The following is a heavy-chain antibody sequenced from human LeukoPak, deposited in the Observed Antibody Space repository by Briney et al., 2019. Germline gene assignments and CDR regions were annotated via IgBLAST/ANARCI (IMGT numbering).Heavy chain of an antibody. V-gene: IGHV1-18*01. CDR1: GYTFTSYG. Sequence: GASVKVSCKASGYTFTSYGISWVRQAPGQGLERMGWISAYNGNTNYAQKLQGRVTMTTDTSTSTAYMELRSLRSDDTAVYYCARVIPAGYSGWYFDYWGQGTLVTVSS. D-gene: IGHD5-12*01. CDR3: ARVIPAGYSGWYFDY. J-gene: IGHJ4*02. CDR2: ISAYNGNT.